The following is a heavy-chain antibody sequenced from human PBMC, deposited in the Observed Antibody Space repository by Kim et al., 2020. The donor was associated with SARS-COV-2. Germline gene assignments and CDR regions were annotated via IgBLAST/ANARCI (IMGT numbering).Heavy chain of an antibody. CDR1: GYSFTSYW. V-gene: IGHV5-10-1*01. Sequence: GESLKISCKGSGYSFTSYWISWVRQMPGKGLEWMGRIDPSDSYTNYSPSFQGHVTISADKSISTAYLQWSSLKASDTAMYYCARPVARRYYYDSSGYYTWGQGTLVTVSS. CDR3: ARPVARRYYYDSSGYYT. D-gene: IGHD3-22*01. J-gene: IGHJ4*02. CDR2: IDPSDSYT.